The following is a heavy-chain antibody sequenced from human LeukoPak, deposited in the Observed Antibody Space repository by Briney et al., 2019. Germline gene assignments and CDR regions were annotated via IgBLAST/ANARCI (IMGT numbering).Heavy chain of an antibody. J-gene: IGHJ4*02. CDR2: ISHDGSNK. V-gene: IGHV3-30*03. CDR3: ATDYGGNFDY. CDR1: GFTFISYG. D-gene: IGHD4-23*01. Sequence: GGSLSLSCAASGFTFISYGMHWVRQAPGKGLEWVAVISHDGSNKYYADSVKGRLGISRDNSKNTLYLQMNSLRADDTAVYYCATDYGGNFDYWGQGTLVTVSS.